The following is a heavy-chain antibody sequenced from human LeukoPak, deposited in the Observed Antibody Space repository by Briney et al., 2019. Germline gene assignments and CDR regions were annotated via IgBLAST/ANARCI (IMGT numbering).Heavy chain of an antibody. Sequence: TGGSLRLSCTASGFTFSDYYMSWVRQGPGKGLEWVAKIKQDGSEKYYVDSVKGRFTISRDNAKNSLYLQMNSLRAEDTAVYYCARGGYYDSSGRNFDYWGQGTLVTVSS. D-gene: IGHD3-22*01. J-gene: IGHJ4*02. CDR1: GFTFSDYY. CDR3: ARGGYYDSSGRNFDY. V-gene: IGHV3-7*05. CDR2: IKQDGSEK.